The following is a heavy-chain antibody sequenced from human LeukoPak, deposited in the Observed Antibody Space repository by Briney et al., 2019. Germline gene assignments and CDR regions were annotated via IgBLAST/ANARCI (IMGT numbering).Heavy chain of an antibody. D-gene: IGHD5-12*01. CDR2: ISYDGSNK. V-gene: IGHV3-30*04. J-gene: IGHJ4*02. CDR3: ARHQNYSGYVGGGY. Sequence: GGSLRLSCSASGFTFSSYAMHWVRQAPGKGLEWVAVISYDGSNKYYADSVKGRFTISRDNSKNTLYLQMNSLRAEDTAVYYCARHQNYSGYVGGGYWGQGTLVTVSS. CDR1: GFTFSSYA.